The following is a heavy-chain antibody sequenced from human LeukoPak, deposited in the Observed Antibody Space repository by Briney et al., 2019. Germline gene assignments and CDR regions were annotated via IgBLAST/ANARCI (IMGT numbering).Heavy chain of an antibody. CDR1: GGSISSSSCY. D-gene: IGHD2-21*01. CDR2: IYYSGST. J-gene: IGHJ5*02. V-gene: IGHV4-39*01. Sequence: SETLSLTCTVSGGSISSSSCYWGWIRQPPGTGLEWIGSIYYSGSTYYNPSLKSRATISVDTSKNQFSLKLSSVTAADTAVYYCARHILTPQDNWFDPWGQGTLVTVSS. CDR3: ARHILTPQDNWFDP.